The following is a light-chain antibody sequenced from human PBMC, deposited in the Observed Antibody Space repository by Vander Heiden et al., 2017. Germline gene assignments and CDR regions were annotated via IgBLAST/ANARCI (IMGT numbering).Light chain of an antibody. V-gene: IGLV1-40*01. J-gene: IGLJ2*01. Sequence: QSVLQQSPSVSASPGQRVTISCTGSSSNIGAGYDVHWYQQLPGTAPKLLIYGNSNRPSGVPDRFSGSKSGTSASLAITGLQAEDEADYYCQSYDSSLSGVVFGGGTKLTVL. CDR1: SSNIGAGYD. CDR3: QSYDSSLSGVV. CDR2: GNS.